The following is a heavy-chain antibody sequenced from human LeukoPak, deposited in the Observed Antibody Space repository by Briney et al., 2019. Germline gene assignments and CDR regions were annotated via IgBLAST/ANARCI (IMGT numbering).Heavy chain of an antibody. J-gene: IGHJ5*02. CDR3: ATDFYDTT. V-gene: IGHV3-15*07. D-gene: IGHD3-22*01. CDR2: IRSNSDGGTI. Sequence: PGGSLRLSCATSGFTFSNAWMNWVRQAPGKGLEWVGRIRSNSDGGTIDYAVPVKGRFALSRDDSKNTPYLQMNSLQTEDTAVYYCATDFYDTTWGQGTLVTVSS. CDR1: GFTFSNAW.